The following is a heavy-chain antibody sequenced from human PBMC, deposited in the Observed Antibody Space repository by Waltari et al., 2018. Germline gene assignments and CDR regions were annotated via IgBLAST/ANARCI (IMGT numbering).Heavy chain of an antibody. CDR1: RFTFSTYA. V-gene: IGHV3-23*01. CDR3: ARDSSYRYSSNSLYFDY. Sequence: EVQLLESGGGLVQPGGSLRLSCAASRFTFSTYAMSWVRQAPGKGFVLVLSFSRSGDSIYYPDSVKGRFTISRDNSKNTLYLQVNSLRAEDTAIYYCARDSSYRYSSNSLYFDYWGQGTLVTVSS. D-gene: IGHD6-13*01. J-gene: IGHJ4*02. CDR2: FSRSGDSI.